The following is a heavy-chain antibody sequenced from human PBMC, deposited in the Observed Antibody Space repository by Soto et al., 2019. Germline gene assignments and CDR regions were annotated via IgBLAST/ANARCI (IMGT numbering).Heavy chain of an antibody. CDR2: IYYSGST. V-gene: IGHV4-39*01. CDR1: GGSISSSSYY. Sequence: SETLSLTCTVCGGSISSSSYYWGWIRQPPGKGLEWIGSIYYSGSTYYNPSLKSRVTISVDTSKNQFSLKLSSVTAADTAVYYCARHPEYSSSSFHYYYYMDVWGKGTTVTVSS. J-gene: IGHJ6*03. CDR3: ARHPEYSSSSFHYYYYMDV. D-gene: IGHD6-6*01.